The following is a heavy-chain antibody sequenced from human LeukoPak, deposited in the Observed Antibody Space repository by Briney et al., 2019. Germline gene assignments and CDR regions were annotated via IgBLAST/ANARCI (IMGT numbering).Heavy chain of an antibody. CDR1: GLTFNTYS. Sequence: GGSLRLSCAASGLTFNTYSMNWVRQAPGKGLEWVAVISSDASDKYYADSVKGRFTISRDNSKNTLYVQMHSLTAEDTAVYYCARDFGDYEGYFDYWGQGTLVTVSS. CDR3: ARDFGDYEGYFDY. CDR2: ISSDASDK. J-gene: IGHJ4*02. D-gene: IGHD4-17*01. V-gene: IGHV3-30*04.